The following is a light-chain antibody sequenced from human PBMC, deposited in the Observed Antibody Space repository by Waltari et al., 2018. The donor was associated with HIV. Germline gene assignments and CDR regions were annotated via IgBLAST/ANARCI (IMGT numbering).Light chain of an antibody. CDR2: GAS. Sequence: IVLTQSPGTLSLSPGERATLSCRASQSVSSSYLAWYQHKPGQAPRLLIYGASSRATGIPDRFSGSGSGTDFTLTISRLEPEDFAVYYCQQYGSSLWTFGQGTKVEIK. J-gene: IGKJ1*01. CDR3: QQYGSSLWT. V-gene: IGKV3-20*01. CDR1: QSVSSSY.